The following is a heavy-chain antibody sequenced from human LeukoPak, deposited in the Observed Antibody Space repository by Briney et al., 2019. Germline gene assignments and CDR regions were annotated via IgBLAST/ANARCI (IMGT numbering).Heavy chain of an antibody. J-gene: IGHJ4*02. CDR2: ISSNGGST. V-gene: IGHV3-64*01. CDR1: GFTFSSYA. CDR3: ARGGYYDFWSGYYDPTQTAAN. D-gene: IGHD3-3*01. Sequence: GGSLRLSCAASGFTFSSYAMSWVRQAPGKGLEYVSAISSNGGSTYYANSVKGRFTISRDNSKNTLYLQMGSLRAEDMAVYYCARGGYYDFWSGYYDPTQTAANWGQGTLVTVSS.